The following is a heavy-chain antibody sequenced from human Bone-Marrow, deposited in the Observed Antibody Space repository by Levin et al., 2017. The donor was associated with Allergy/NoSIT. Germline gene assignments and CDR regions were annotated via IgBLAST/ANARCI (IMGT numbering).Heavy chain of an antibody. V-gene: IGHV6-1*01. J-gene: IGHJ4*02. Sequence: SETLSLTCAISGDSVSSNSATWNWIRQSPSRGLEWLGRTYYRSKWYNDYAVSVKSRITFNPDTSKNQFSLHLNSVTPEDTAVYFCASGREDVAVASTTHFDYWGQGTLVTVSS. CDR1: GDSVSSNSAT. CDR3: ASGREDVAVASTTHFDY. CDR2: TYYRSKWYN. D-gene: IGHD6-19*01.